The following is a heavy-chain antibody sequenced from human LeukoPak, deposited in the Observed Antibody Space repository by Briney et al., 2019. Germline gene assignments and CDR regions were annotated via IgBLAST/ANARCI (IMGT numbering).Heavy chain of an antibody. V-gene: IGHV4-4*02. Sequence: ASETLSLTCGVSGGSISSSNWWSWVRQPPGKGLEWIGEIFHSGSTTYNPSLMSRVTVSIDKSKNQFSLKLTSVTAADTAVYYCARDFGGSLNHWGQGTLVTVSS. CDR2: IFHSGST. D-gene: IGHD1-26*01. CDR3: ARDFGGSLNH. J-gene: IGHJ5*02. CDR1: GGSISSSNW.